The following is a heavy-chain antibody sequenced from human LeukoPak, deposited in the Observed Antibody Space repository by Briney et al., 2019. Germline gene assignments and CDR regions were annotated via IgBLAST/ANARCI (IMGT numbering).Heavy chain of an antibody. Sequence: GGSLRLSCAASGFTFSSYAMSWVRQAPGKGLEWVSAISGSGGSTYYADSVKGRFTISRDNSKNTLYLQMNSLRAEDTALYYCARGLDYSNANWFDPWGQGTLVTVSS. CDR1: GFTFSSYA. J-gene: IGHJ5*02. CDR2: ISGSGGST. CDR3: ARGLDYSNANWFDP. D-gene: IGHD4-11*01. V-gene: IGHV3-23*01.